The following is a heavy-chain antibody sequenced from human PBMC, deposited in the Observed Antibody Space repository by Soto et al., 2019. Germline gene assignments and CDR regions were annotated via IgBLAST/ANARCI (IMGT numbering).Heavy chain of an antibody. D-gene: IGHD5-12*01. CDR3: ARTLWIPFDY. J-gene: IGHJ4*02. CDR1: GGSFSGYY. V-gene: IGHV4-34*01. Sequence: SETLSLTCAVYGGSFSGYYWSWIRQPPGKGLEWIGEINHSGSTNYNPSLKSRVTISVDTSKSQSSLKLSSVTAADTAVYYCARTLWIPFDYWGQGTLVTVSS. CDR2: INHSGST.